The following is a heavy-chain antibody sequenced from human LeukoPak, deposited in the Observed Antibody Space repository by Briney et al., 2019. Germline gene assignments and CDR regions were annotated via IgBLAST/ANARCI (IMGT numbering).Heavy chain of an antibody. CDR3: ASSARRYDFWRAGDPSYYYYMDV. D-gene: IGHD3-3*01. V-gene: IGHV3-23*01. Sequence: GGSLRLSCAASGFTFSSYAMSWVRQAPGKGLEWVSAISGSGGSTYYADSVKGRFTISRDNSKNTLYLQMNSLRAEDTAVYYCASSARRYDFWRAGDPSYYYYMDVWGKGTTVTVSS. CDR1: GFTFSSYA. CDR2: ISGSGGST. J-gene: IGHJ6*03.